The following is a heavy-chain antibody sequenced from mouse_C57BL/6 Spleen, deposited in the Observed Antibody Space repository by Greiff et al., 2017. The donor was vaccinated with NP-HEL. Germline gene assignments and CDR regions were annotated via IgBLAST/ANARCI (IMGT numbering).Heavy chain of an antibody. CDR2: IYPGDGDT. J-gene: IGHJ3*01. CDR1: GYAFSSSW. CDR3: ARSAQATSLAY. D-gene: IGHD3-2*02. V-gene: IGHV1-82*01. Sequence: VQLQQSGPELVKPGASVKISCKASGYAFSSSWMNWVKQRPGKGLEWIGRIYPGDGDTNYNGKFKGKATLTGDKSSSTAYMQLSSLTSEDSAVYFCARSAQATSLAYWGQGTLVTVSA.